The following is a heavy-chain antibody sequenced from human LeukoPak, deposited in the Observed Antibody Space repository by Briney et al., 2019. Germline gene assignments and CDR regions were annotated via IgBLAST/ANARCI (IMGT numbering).Heavy chain of an antibody. CDR3: ARGPPAYSYVEGDY. Sequence: ASVKVSCKASGYTFTGHYMHWVRQAPGQGLEWMGRINPNSGGTNYAQKFQGRVTMTRDTSISTVYMEQSRLSSDDTAVYYCARGPPAYSYVEGDYWGQGTLVTVSS. CDR1: GYTFTGHY. V-gene: IGHV1-2*06. J-gene: IGHJ4*02. D-gene: IGHD5-18*01. CDR2: INPNSGGT.